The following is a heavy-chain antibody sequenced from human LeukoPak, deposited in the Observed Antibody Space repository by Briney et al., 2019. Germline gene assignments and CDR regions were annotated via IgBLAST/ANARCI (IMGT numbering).Heavy chain of an antibody. D-gene: IGHD1-1*01. V-gene: IGHV4-38-2*01. Sequence: SGTLSLTCAVSGYSISSDYYWGWIRQPPGKGLEWIGSIYHSGSTYYNPSLKSRVTISVDTSKNQFSLKLSSVTAADTAVYYCASGLEGPVFDPWGQGTLVTVSS. CDR3: ASGLEGPVFDP. CDR1: GYSISSDYY. J-gene: IGHJ5*02. CDR2: IYHSGST.